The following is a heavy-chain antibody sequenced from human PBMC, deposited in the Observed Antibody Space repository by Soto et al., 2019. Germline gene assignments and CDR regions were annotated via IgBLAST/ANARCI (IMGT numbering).Heavy chain of an antibody. CDR2: FWYNGSDN. J-gene: IGHJ6*02. Sequence: GGSLRLSCAASGFTFSSSGMHWVRQAPGKGLEWVAVFWYNGSDNYYADSVKGRFTISRDNSKNTLYLQMNSLRAEDTAVYYCARDGVYSSSWDPAEQWPPMDGMDVWGQGTTVTVSS. D-gene: IGHD6-13*01. CDR3: ARDGVYSSSWDPAEQWPPMDGMDV. V-gene: IGHV3-33*01. CDR1: GFTFSSSG.